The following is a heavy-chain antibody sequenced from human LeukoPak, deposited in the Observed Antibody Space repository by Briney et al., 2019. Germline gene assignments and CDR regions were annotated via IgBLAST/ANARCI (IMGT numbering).Heavy chain of an antibody. CDR1: GYTFTGYY. Sequence: ASVKVSCKASGYTFTGYYMHWVRQAPGQGLEWMGWINPNSGGTNYAQKFQGRVTMTRDTSISTAYMELSRLRSDDTAVYYCARIRGWLHSQGDFDTWGQGTLVTVSS. CDR2: INPNSGGT. D-gene: IGHD5-24*01. V-gene: IGHV1-2*02. J-gene: IGHJ4*02. CDR3: ARIRGWLHSQGDFDT.